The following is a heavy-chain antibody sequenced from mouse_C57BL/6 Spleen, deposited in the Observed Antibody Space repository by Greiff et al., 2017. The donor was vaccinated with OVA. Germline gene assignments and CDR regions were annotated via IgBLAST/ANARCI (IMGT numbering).Heavy chain of an antibody. J-gene: IGHJ4*01. Sequence: VQLQQPGAELVKPGASVKLSCKASGYTFTSYWMQWVKQRPGQGLEWIGEIDPSDSYTNYNQKFKGKATLTVDTSSSTAYMQLSSLTSEDSAVYYCAREGTAQATLMDYWGQGTSVTVSS. CDR3: AREGTAQATLMDY. CDR1: GYTFTSYW. V-gene: IGHV1-50*01. D-gene: IGHD3-2*02. CDR2: IDPSDSYT.